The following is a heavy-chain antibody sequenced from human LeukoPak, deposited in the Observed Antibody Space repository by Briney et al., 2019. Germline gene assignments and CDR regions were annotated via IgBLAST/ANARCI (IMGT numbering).Heavy chain of an antibody. CDR3: ATTRVTMVRGVTKIYYFDY. V-gene: IGHV3-30-3*01. CDR1: GFTFSSYA. D-gene: IGHD3-10*01. CDR2: ISYDGSNK. Sequence: GGSLRLSCAASGFTFSSYAMHWVRQAPGKGLEWVAVISYDGSNKYYADSVKGRFTISRDNSKNTLYLQMNSLRAEDTAVYYCATTRVTMVRGVTKIYYFDYWGQGTLVTVSS. J-gene: IGHJ4*02.